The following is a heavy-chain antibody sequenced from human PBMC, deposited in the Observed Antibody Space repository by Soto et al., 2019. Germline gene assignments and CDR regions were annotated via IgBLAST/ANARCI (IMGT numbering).Heavy chain of an antibody. CDR3: ARRGGGVVLAATTPFDY. D-gene: IGHD2-15*01. J-gene: IGHJ4*02. V-gene: IGHV4-4*02. Sequence: QVPPQESGPRLVRPSGTLSLTCTVSSGSISTANWWSWVRQPPGRGLEWIGEIYHSGSTNYNLSLKSRVTLSVDKSKNQFSLRLSSVTAADTATYYCARRGGGVVLAATTPFDYWGQGTLVTVSS. CDR1: SGSISTANW. CDR2: IYHSGST.